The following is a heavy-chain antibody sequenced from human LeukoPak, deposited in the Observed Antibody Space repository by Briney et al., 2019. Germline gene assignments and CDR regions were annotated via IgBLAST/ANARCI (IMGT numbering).Heavy chain of an antibody. J-gene: IGHJ4*02. CDR1: GFMFSRFG. CDR2: IHGNGETT. D-gene: IGHD3-10*02. Sequence: GGSLRLSCVGSGFMFSRFGLIWVRQAPGKGLEWVSGIHGNGETTYYGDSVKGRFTISRDNSKNTLYLQMNSLRAEDTAVHYCAKGWMFGELLNCWGQGTLVTVSS. CDR3: AKGWMFGELLNC. V-gene: IGHV3-23*01.